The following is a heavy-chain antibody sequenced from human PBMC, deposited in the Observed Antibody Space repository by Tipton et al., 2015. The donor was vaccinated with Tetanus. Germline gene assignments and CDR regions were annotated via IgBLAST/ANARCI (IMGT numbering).Heavy chain of an antibody. CDR2: IYYSGST. V-gene: IGHV4-59*01. D-gene: IGHD2-21*01. CDR3: ARDRYSRYWFDP. J-gene: IGHJ5*02. CDR1: GGSISSYY. Sequence: TLSLTCTVSGGSISSYYWSWIRQPPGKGLEWIGHIYYSGSTNYNPSLKSRVTISVDTSKNQFSLKLSSVTAADTAVYYCARDRYSRYWFDPWGQGTLVTVSS.